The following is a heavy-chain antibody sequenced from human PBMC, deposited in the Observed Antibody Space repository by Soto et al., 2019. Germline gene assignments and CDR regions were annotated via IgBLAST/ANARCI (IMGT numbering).Heavy chain of an antibody. CDR3: ARDTKMLAPLIYMDH. D-gene: IGHD3-22*01. V-gene: IGHV3-21*01. Sequence: GPLRLSCAASGFTFNIYSMNWVRQAPGKGLEWVSSISSRSSNIDYADSVKGRFTISRDNANNSLYLQMNNLSADDTAVYYCARDTKMLAPLIYMDHWGRGTLVTVSS. CDR1: GFTFNIYS. CDR2: ISSRSSNI. J-gene: IGHJ4*02.